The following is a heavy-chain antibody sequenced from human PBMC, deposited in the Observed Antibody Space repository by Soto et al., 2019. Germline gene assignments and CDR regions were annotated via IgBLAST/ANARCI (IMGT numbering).Heavy chain of an antibody. Sequence: EVQLVESGGGLVKPGGSLRLSCEVSGLTFSDAWMSWVRQAPGKGLEWVGRIKTKAAGGPTDYAAPVQGRFTISRDDSKNTIYLEMNSLETEDTAVYYCAWTGAHWIDPRGQGTLVIVSS. CDR1: GLTFSDAW. J-gene: IGHJ5*02. CDR2: IKTKAAGGPT. CDR3: AWTGAHWIDP. V-gene: IGHV3-15*01.